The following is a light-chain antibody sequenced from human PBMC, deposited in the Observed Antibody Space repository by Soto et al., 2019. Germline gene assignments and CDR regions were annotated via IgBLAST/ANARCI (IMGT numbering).Light chain of an antibody. CDR1: SSDVGGYNY. J-gene: IGLJ2*01. CDR2: EVS. Sequence: QSALTQPASVSGSPGQSITISCTGTSSDVGGYNYVSWYQQHPGKAPKLMISEVSNRPSGISNRFSGSKSGNTASLTISGLQAGDEADYYCSSYTSSSTAVFGGGTKLTVL. CDR3: SSYTSSSTAV. V-gene: IGLV2-14*01.